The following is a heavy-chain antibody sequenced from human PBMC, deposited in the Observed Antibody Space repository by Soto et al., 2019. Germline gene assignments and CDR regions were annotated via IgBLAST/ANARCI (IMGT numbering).Heavy chain of an antibody. CDR1: GGTFSSYT. CDR3: ARDRDYGDYVFGDY. Sequence: QVQLVQSGAEVKKPGSSVKVSCKASGGTFSSYTISWVRQAPGQGLEWMGRIIPILGIANYAQQFQGRVTITADKSTSTAYMELSSLRSEDTAVYYCARDRDYGDYVFGDYWGQGTLVTVSS. J-gene: IGHJ4*02. D-gene: IGHD4-17*01. V-gene: IGHV1-69*08. CDR2: IIPILGIA.